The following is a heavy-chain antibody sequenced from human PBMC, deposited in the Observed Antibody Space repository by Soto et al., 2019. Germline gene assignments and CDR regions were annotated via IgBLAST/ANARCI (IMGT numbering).Heavy chain of an antibody. J-gene: IGHJ4*02. CDR3: ARGTLGEYCSNTRCRPFDY. D-gene: IGHD2-2*01. CDR2: IYPGDSDT. V-gene: IGHV5-51*01. Sequence: GESLKISCKVSGDTFTSHWIGWVRQMPGKGLEWMGIIYPGDSDTRYRPSFQGQVTISADKSTRTAYLQWSTLKASDTAMYYCARGTLGEYCSNTRCRPFDYWGQGTLVTVSS. CDR1: GDTFTSHW.